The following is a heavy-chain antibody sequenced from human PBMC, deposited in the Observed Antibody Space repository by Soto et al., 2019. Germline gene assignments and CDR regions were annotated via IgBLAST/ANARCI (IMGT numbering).Heavy chain of an antibody. J-gene: IGHJ4*02. CDR2: IFYTGST. D-gene: IGHD3-3*01. V-gene: IGHV4-28*01. CDR3: ARTGGLIWSGSYMDS. Sequence: QPPGKGLEWIGYIFYTGSTYYNPSLRSRVTMSLDTSKNQFSLKLSSVTAVDTAVYYCARTGGLIWSGSYMDSWVQGTLVTVS.